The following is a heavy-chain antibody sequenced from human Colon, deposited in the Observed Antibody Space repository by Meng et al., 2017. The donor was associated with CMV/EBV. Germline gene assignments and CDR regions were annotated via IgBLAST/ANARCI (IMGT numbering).Heavy chain of an antibody. Sequence: CAASGSAINSAGSAWTWIRHPPGMGLEWIGNDDTTGSNFYNPSLKSRVTISVDVSKNQFSLQLRSVTAADTAVYYCARGNGDHLFDYWGQGTLVTVSS. CDR2: DDTTGSN. CDR1: GSAINSAGSA. J-gene: IGHJ4*02. CDR3: ARGNGDHLFDY. V-gene: IGHV4-30-2*01. D-gene: IGHD2-8*01.